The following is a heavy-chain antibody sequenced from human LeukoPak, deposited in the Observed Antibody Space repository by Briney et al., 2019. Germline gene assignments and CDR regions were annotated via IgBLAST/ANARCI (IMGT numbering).Heavy chain of an antibody. V-gene: IGHV3-21*01. CDR1: GFPFSTYS. J-gene: IGHJ1*01. CDR2: ISPSSTYI. Sequence: GSLRLSCAASGFPFSTYSMNWVRQAPGKGLEWVSSISPSSTYIYYADSVKGRFTISRDNAKNSLFLQMNSLRAEDAAVYYCARVQDGSSWFEYFHHWGQGTLVTVSS. D-gene: IGHD6-19*01. CDR3: ARVQDGSSWFEYFHH.